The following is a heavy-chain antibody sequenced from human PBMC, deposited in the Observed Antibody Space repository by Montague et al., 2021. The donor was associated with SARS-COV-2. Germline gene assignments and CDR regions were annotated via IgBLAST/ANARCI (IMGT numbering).Heavy chain of an antibody. J-gene: IGHJ6*02. CDR1: GGSVTSGLYY. Sequence: SETLSLTCTVSGGSVTSGLYYWAWLRQPPGEGLEWIGSIHYGGATNHNLSLQSRVNITVDTSKNQFSLTLSSVTAADTAIYYCARERLDCSGTGCYTGGLDVWGQGTMVTVSS. V-gene: IGHV4-61*01. CDR3: ARERLDCSGTGCYTGGLDV. D-gene: IGHD2-2*01. CDR2: IHYGGAT.